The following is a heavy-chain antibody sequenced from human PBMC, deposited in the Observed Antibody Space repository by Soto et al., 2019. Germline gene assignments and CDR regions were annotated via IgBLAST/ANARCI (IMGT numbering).Heavy chain of an antibody. D-gene: IGHD6-19*01. V-gene: IGHV3-53*01. CDR1: GFAVSSKY. CDR2: IYGGGTT. CDR3: VQTTGWPGFDF. J-gene: IGHJ4*02. Sequence: EVQLVESGGGLIQPGGSLRLSCAASGFAVSSKYMTWVRQAPGKGLEWVSVIYGGGTTYYADSVKGRFTISRDTSKNTLYLQMTSLRVEDTAVYYCVQTTGWPGFDFWGQGTRVTVSS.